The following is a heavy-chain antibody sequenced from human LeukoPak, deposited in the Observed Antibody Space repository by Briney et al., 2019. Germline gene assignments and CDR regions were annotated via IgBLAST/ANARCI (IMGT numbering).Heavy chain of an antibody. CDR1: GGSISPYY. J-gene: IGHJ4*02. Sequence: SETLSLTCTVSGGSISPYYWSWIRQPPGKGLEWLGYIYDSGNTEYKPSLKSRVAMSVDTSKNQFSLRLSSVTAADTAVYYCARSTGSTMFIDYWGQGTLVTVSS. CDR3: ARSTGSTMFIDY. V-gene: IGHV4-59*01. D-gene: IGHD3-10*02. CDR2: IYDSGNT.